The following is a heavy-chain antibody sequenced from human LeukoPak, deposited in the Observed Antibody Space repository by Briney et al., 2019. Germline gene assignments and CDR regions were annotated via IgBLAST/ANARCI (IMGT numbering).Heavy chain of an antibody. CDR3: ARDSLAAAGTTYGMDV. Sequence: NASQTLSLTCTVSGGSISSGGYYWSWIRQHPGKGLEWIGYIYYSGSTYYNPSLKSRVTISVDTSKNQFSLKLSSVTAADTAVYYCARDSLAAAGTTYGMDVWGQGTTVTVPS. D-gene: IGHD6-13*01. CDR1: GGSISSGGYY. CDR2: IYYSGST. J-gene: IGHJ6*02. V-gene: IGHV4-31*03.